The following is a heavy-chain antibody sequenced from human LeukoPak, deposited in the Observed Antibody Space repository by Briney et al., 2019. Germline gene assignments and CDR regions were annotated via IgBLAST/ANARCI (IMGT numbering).Heavy chain of an antibody. CDR3: ARDLSGSLYFDY. V-gene: IGHV4-4*07. CDR2: LYISGST. Sequence: SETLSLTCTVSGASISSYYYTWIRQTAGGGLEWIGRLYISGSTDYNPSLKSRVTIPVDTSNNQFSLKLNSVTAADTAVYFCARDLSGSLYFDYWGQGVLVTVSS. D-gene: IGHD3-10*01. CDR1: GASISSYY. J-gene: IGHJ4*02.